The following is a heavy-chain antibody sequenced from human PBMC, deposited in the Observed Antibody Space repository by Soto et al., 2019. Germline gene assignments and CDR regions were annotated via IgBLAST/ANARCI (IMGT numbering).Heavy chain of an antibody. CDR1: GLTSSTYA. J-gene: IGHJ3*02. CDR2: ISSSSSYI. V-gene: IGHV3-21*01. CDR3: AREESKDYYYDSSGYWGNAFDI. D-gene: IGHD3-22*01. Sequence: PGGSLRLSCAASGLTSSTYAMSWVRQAPGKGLEWVSSISSSSSYIYYADSVKGRFTISRDNAKNSLYLQMNSLRAEDTAVYYCAREESKDYYYDSSGYWGNAFDIWGQGTMVTVSS.